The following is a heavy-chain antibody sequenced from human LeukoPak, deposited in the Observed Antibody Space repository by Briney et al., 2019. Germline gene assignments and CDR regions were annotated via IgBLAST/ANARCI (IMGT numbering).Heavy chain of an antibody. V-gene: IGHV3-23*01. CDR3: AKPISGGLAVTADWFAP. CDR1: GFAFSFFA. Sequence: GGSLRLSCEASGFAFSFFAMSWLRQAPGKGLELVSTINANSGTRSYAASVRGRFTISRDNSKNTLYLQLNTLRADDTAVYYCAKPISGGLAVTADWFAPWGQGTLVVVSS. D-gene: IGHD6-19*01. CDR2: INANSGTR. J-gene: IGHJ5*01.